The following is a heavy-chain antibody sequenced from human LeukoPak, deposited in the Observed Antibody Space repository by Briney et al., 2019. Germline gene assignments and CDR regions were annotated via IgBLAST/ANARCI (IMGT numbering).Heavy chain of an antibody. CDR1: GFTVSSNY. V-gene: IGHV3-66*04. CDR2: IYSGGST. J-gene: IGHJ4*02. CDR3: ARLPLRSNFDY. Sequence: GGSLRLSCAASGFTVSSNYMSWVRQATGKGLEWVSVIYSGGSTYYADSVKGRFTISRDNSKNTLYLQMNSLRAEDTAVYHCARLPLRSNFDYWGQGTLVTVSS.